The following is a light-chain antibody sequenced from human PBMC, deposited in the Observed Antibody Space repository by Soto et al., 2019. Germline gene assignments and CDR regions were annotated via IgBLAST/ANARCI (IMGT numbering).Light chain of an antibody. J-gene: IGLJ1*01. V-gene: IGLV2-8*01. CDR1: SSDVGRYNY. CDR2: EVN. CDR3: TSYAGGNNV. Sequence: QSALTQPPSASGSPGQSVTISCTGTSSDVGRYNYVSWYQQRPGKVPKLMVYEVNKRPSGVPDRFSGSKSGNTASLTVSGLQTEDEADNYCTSYAGGNNVFGTGTKVTVL.